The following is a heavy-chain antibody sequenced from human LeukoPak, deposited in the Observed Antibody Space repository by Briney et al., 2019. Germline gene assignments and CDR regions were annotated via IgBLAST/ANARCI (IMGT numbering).Heavy chain of an antibody. CDR2: ISGSGAST. V-gene: IGHV3-23*01. CDR3: AKDLRQREYRNFGY. J-gene: IGHJ4*02. Sequence: GGSLRLSCAASGFTFNSYAMGWVRQAPGKGLEWVSAISGSGASTYYADSVKGRFTIPRDNSKNTLFLQMNSLRAEDTAIYYCAKDLRQREYRNFGYWGQGTLVTVSS. CDR1: GFTFNSYA. D-gene: IGHD2/OR15-2a*01.